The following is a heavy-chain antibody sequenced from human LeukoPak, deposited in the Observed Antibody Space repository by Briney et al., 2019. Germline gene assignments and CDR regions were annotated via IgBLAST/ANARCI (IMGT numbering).Heavy chain of an antibody. Sequence: PGGSLRLSCAASGFTFDDYAMHWVRQAPGKGLEWVSGISWNSGSIGYADSVKGRFTISRDNAKNSLYLQMNSLRAEDTAVYYCSGLIDYWGQGTLVTVSS. J-gene: IGHJ4*02. D-gene: IGHD3-10*01. CDR3: SGLIDY. CDR2: ISWNSGSI. V-gene: IGHV3-9*01. CDR1: GFTFDDYA.